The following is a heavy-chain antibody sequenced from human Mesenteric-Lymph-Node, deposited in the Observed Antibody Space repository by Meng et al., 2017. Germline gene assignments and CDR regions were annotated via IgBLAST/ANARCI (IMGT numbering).Heavy chain of an antibody. CDR2: ISSSGSTI. V-gene: IGHV3-48*03. CDR1: GFTFSSYE. Sequence: LSLTCAASGFTFSSYEMNWVRQAPGKGLEWVSYISSSGSTIYYADSVKGRFTISRDNAKNSLYLQMNSLRAEDTAVYYCARDLDSSGYYPDYWGQGTLVTVSS. D-gene: IGHD3-22*01. CDR3: ARDLDSSGYYPDY. J-gene: IGHJ4*02.